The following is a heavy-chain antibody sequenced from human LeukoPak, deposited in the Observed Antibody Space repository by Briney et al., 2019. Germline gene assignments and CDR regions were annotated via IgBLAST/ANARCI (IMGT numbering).Heavy chain of an antibody. V-gene: IGHV1-69*04. Sequence: ASVKVSCEASGGTFSSYAISWVRQAPGQGLEWMGRIIPILGIANYAQKFQGRVTITADKSTSTAYMELSSLRSEDTAVYYCARALVGATTGGIDYWGQGTLVTVSS. D-gene: IGHD1-26*01. CDR1: GGTFSSYA. CDR3: ARALVGATTGGIDY. CDR2: IIPILGIA. J-gene: IGHJ4*02.